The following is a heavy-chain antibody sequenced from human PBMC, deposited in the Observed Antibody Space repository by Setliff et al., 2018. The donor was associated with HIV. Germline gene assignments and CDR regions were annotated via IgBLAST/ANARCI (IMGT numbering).Heavy chain of an antibody. Sequence: ASVKVSCKASGDTFTNFYIHWVRQAPGQGLEWLGMINPSDGSTTYAQKFQGRVTMTSDVTISTAYMELNTLTSDDTAVYFCARGGRVVWWYSDLWGRGTLVTVSS. V-gene: IGHV1-46*01. CDR1: GDTFTNFY. CDR2: INPSDGST. J-gene: IGHJ2*01. CDR3: ARGGRVVWWYSDL. D-gene: IGHD3-16*01.